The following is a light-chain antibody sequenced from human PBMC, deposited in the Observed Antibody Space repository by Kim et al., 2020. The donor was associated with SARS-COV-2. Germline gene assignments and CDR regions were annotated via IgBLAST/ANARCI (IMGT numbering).Light chain of an antibody. CDR2: DVS. CDR1: SSHVGRYNY. V-gene: IGLV2-14*03. CDR3: SSYTSSSTVV. J-gene: IGLJ2*01. Sequence: GQSITISCPGTSSHVGRYNYVSWYQQHPGKAPKLMIYDVSNRPSGVSNRFSGSKSGNTASLTISGLQAEDEADYYCSSYTSSSTVVFGGGTQLTVL.